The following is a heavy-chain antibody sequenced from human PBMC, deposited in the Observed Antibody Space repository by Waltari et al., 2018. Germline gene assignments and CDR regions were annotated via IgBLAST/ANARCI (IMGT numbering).Heavy chain of an antibody. V-gene: IGHV3-23*01. CDR3: VKSGRSPWAFDI. CDR1: GITFSSYG. CDR2: IGGSTGST. D-gene: IGHD3-10*01. Sequence: EVQLMESERGLVQPGESLRHSCTASGITFSSYGMTWVRQAPGKGLEWVSAIGGSTGSTNYADSVRGRFTISRDNSKNTLYLQMNSLRAEDTALYYCVKSGRSPWAFDIWGQGTMVTVSS. J-gene: IGHJ3*02.